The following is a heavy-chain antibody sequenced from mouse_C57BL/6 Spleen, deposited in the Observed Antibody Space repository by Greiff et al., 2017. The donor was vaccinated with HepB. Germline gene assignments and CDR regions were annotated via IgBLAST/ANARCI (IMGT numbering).Heavy chain of an antibody. D-gene: IGHD2-1*01. CDR1: GYTFTSYW. V-gene: IGHV1-64*01. Sequence: VQLQQSGAELVKPGASVKLSCKASGYTFTSYWMHWVKQRPGQGLEWIGMIHPNSGSTNYNEKFKSKATLTVDKSSSTAYMQLSSLTSEDSAVYYCAIYGNYGAWFAYWGQGTLVTVSA. CDR2: IHPNSGST. CDR3: AIYGNYGAWFAY. J-gene: IGHJ3*01.